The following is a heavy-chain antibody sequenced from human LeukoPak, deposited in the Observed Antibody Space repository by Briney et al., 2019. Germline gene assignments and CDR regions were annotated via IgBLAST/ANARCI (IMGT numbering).Heavy chain of an antibody. D-gene: IGHD3-10*01. Sequence: SETLSLTCAVYGVSFSDYSWSWIRQSPEKGLEWLGETNHFANTNYNPSLKSRGTISVDTSKNQFYLMVKSVTAADTAVYFGARVARVGSGTYENYQDYYNMDVWGKGTTVTVS. J-gene: IGHJ6*03. CDR2: TNHFANT. CDR1: GVSFSDYS. CDR3: ARVARVGSGTYENYQDYYNMDV. V-gene: IGHV4-34*01.